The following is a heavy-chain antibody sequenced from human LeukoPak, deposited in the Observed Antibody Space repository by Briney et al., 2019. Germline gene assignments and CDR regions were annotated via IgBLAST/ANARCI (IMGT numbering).Heavy chain of an antibody. V-gene: IGHV3-21*01. Sequence: PGGSLRLSCAASGFTFSSYSMNWVRQAPGKGLEWVSSISSSSSYIYYADSVKGRFTISRDNAKNSLYLQMNSLRAEDTAVYYCARDLSCGDYAALWFDPWGQGTLVTVSS. D-gene: IGHD2-21*02. CDR2: ISSSSSYI. CDR1: GFTFSSYS. J-gene: IGHJ5*02. CDR3: ARDLSCGDYAALWFDP.